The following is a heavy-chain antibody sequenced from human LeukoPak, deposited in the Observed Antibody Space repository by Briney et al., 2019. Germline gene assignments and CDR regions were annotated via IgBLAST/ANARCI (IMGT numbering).Heavy chain of an antibody. CDR1: GYTFTSYG. Sequence: ASVKVSCKASGYTFTSYGISWVRQAPGQGLEWMGWISAYNGNTNYAQKLQGRVTMTTDTSTSTAYMELRSLRSDDTAVYYCARDVPEYCGGDCYSEDWGQGTLVTVSS. CDR3: ARDVPEYCGGDCYSED. D-gene: IGHD2-21*02. V-gene: IGHV1-18*01. J-gene: IGHJ4*02. CDR2: ISAYNGNT.